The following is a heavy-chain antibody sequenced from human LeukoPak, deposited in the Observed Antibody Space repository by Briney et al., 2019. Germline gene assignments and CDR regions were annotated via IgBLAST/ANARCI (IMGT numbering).Heavy chain of an antibody. D-gene: IGHD3-10*01. Sequence: SETLSLTCAVYGGSFSGYYWSWIRQPPGKGLEWIGEINHSGSTNYNPSLKSRVTISVDTSKNQFSLKLSSVTAADTAVYYCASLRGVRGVITFDYWGQGTLVTVSS. CDR2: INHSGST. J-gene: IGHJ4*02. CDR1: GGSFSGYY. V-gene: IGHV4-34*01. CDR3: ASLRGVRGVITFDY.